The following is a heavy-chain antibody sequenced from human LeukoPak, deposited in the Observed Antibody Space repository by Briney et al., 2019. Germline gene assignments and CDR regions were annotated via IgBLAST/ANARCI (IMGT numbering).Heavy chain of an antibody. CDR2: MWYDGSNK. CDR3: ARDLSRTYTVDY. J-gene: IGHJ4*02. Sequence: GGSLRLSCAASRFTFSSYGMHWVRQAPGKGLEWVAIMWYDGSNKYYTDSVKGRFTISRDNSKNTLYLQMNSLRVEDTAVYYCARDLSRTYTVDYWGQGTLVTVSS. D-gene: IGHD2-2*02. CDR1: RFTFSSYG. V-gene: IGHV3-33*01.